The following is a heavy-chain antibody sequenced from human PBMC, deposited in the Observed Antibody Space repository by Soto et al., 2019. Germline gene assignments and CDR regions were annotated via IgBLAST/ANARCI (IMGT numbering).Heavy chain of an antibody. CDR1: GGFISSCDYY. CDR3: ARLHNSGTSQSFDY. Sequence: SETLSLTCSVSGGFISSCDYYWGCIRQPAGKPLEYMGVICSSGSTIYNPSLKSRVIISVHMSKSQFSLTLTSVTAADTAICYCARLHNSGTSQSFDYCGARVHVTVSS. V-gene: IGHV4-39*01. J-gene: IGHJ4*02. D-gene: IGHD1-26*01. CDR2: ICSSGST.